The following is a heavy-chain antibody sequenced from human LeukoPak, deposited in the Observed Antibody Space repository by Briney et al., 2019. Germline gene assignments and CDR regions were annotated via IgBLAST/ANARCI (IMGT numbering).Heavy chain of an antibody. J-gene: IGHJ6*02. CDR2: ISYDGSNK. Sequence: GGSLRLSCAASGFTFSSYSMNWVRQAPGKGLEWVAVISYDGSNKYYADSVKGRFTISRDNSKNTLYLQMNSLRAEDTAVYYCAKDSGSPAVAGTYYYYGMDVWGQGTTVTVSS. V-gene: IGHV3-30*18. CDR1: GFTFSSYS. CDR3: AKDSGSPAVAGTYYYYGMDV. D-gene: IGHD6-19*01.